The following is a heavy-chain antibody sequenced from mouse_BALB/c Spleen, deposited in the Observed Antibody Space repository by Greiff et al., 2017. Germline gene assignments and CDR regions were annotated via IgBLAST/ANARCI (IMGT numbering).Heavy chain of an antibody. CDR2: IDPANGNT. D-gene: IGHD2-2*01. Sequence: EVQLVESGAELVKPGASVKLSCTASGFNIKDTYMHWVKQRPEQGLEWIGRIDPANGNTKYDPKFQGKATITADTSSNTAYLQLSSLTSEDTAVYYCAVIYYGYDVAYWGQGTLVTVSA. V-gene: IGHV14-3*02. J-gene: IGHJ3*01. CDR3: AVIYYGYDVAY. CDR1: GFNIKDTY.